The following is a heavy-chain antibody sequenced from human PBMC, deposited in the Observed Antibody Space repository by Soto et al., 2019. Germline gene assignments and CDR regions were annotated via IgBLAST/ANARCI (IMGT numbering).Heavy chain of an antibody. D-gene: IGHD5-12*01. J-gene: IGHJ4*02. Sequence: QVQLIQSGAELKKPGASVKVSCETSGYTFTNFCVSWVRQAPGQGLEWMGWISAYKGATEYAQKVHGRITKTTNTSASTAYMELGSLASDDTAVYYCAQDGGGSSGYGIDYWGQGTLVTVSA. CDR2: ISAYKGAT. CDR1: GYTFTNFC. CDR3: AQDGGGSSGYGIDY. V-gene: IGHV1-18*01.